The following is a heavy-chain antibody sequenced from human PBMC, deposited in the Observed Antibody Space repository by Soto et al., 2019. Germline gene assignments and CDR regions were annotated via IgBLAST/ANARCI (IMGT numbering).Heavy chain of an antibody. D-gene: IGHD2-8*02. CDR2: FSLSGTT. CDR1: GASITGSFF. J-gene: IGHJ4*02. Sequence: QVQLQESGRGLMRPSETLSLTCTVSGASITGSFFWSWIRQPAGKGLEWIGRFSLSGTTNYNPSLRSRVTMSADVSKNQFSLRLTSVTAADTALYYCARGMTPPGAPAWYYCDSWGQGTLVTVSS. CDR3: ARGMTPPGAPAWYYCDS. V-gene: IGHV4-4*07.